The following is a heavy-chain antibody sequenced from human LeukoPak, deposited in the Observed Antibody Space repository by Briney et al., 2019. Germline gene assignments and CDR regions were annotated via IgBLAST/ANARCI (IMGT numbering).Heavy chain of an antibody. CDR3: AKGHCSSTSCYGTGFDY. Sequence: GGSLRLSCAASGCTFSTYGMHWVRQAPGKGLEGVAVIWYDGSNKYYADSVKGRFTISRDNSKNTLYLQMSSLRPEDTAVYYCAKGHCSSTSCYGTGFDYWGQGTLVTVSS. D-gene: IGHD2-2*01. CDR1: GCTFSTYG. J-gene: IGHJ4*02. CDR2: IWYDGSNK. V-gene: IGHV3-30*02.